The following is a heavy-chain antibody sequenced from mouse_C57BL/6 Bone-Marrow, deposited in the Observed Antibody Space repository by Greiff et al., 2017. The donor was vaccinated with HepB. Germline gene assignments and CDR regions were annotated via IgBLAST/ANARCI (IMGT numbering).Heavy chain of an antibody. V-gene: IGHV14-4*01. J-gene: IGHJ3*01. CDR3: TTWDSGTGFAY. CDR2: IDPENGYT. D-gene: IGHD3-3*01. Sequence: DVHLVESGAELVRPGASVKLSCTASGFTIKGYYVPWVPQRPPQGLEWIGWIDPENGYTTYASKFQGKTTITADTSYNPAFLQLSSLTSEATAVYYGTTWDSGTGFAYWGQGTGVTVTA. CDR1: GFTIKGYY.